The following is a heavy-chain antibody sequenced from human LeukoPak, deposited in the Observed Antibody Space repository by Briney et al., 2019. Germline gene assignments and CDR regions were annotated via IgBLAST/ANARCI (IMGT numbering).Heavy chain of an antibody. V-gene: IGHV4-38-2*02. CDR2: IYHSGST. D-gene: IGHD4-17*01. CDR3: AKTVTVTTSAFDI. J-gene: IGHJ3*02. CDR1: GYSISSGYY. Sequence: SETLSLTCTVSGYSISSGYYWGWIRQPPGKGLEWMGTIYHSGSTYYNPSLKSRVTISVDMSKNQFSLKLSSVTAADTAVYYCAKTVTVTTSAFDIWGQGTMVTVSS.